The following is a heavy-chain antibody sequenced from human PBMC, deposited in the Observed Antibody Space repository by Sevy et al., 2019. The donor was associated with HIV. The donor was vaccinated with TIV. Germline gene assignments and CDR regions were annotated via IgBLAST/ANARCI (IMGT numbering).Heavy chain of an antibody. Sequence: GGSLRLSCAASGFSFSSYGMHWVRQAPGKGLEWMSYIQYDGSNKDYADSVKGRFTISRDNSQNTLYLQMNSLRAEERAVFYSVKEGGWEGWDHWAQGTLLTFSS. J-gene: IGHJ4*02. V-gene: IGHV3-30*02. CDR1: GFSFSSYG. CDR3: VKEGGWEGWDH. D-gene: IGHD1-26*01. CDR2: IQYDGSNK.